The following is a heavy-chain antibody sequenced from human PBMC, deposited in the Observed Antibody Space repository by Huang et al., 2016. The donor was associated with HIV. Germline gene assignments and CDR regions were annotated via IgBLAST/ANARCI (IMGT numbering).Heavy chain of an antibody. D-gene: IGHD6-19*01. CDR1: GFAFSSYG. V-gene: IGHV3-21*02. CDR3: AYQQWLVGGLNH. CDR2: IGSDRSYI. J-gene: IGHJ5*02. Sequence: EVELVESGGGLVKPGGSLRLSGAASGFAFSSYGMNWVGQAPGKGLEGVAFIGSDRSYIYYADSVKGRVTISRDNAKSSIYLQLDSLRAEDTAVYYCAYQQWLVGGLNHWGQGTLVVVSS.